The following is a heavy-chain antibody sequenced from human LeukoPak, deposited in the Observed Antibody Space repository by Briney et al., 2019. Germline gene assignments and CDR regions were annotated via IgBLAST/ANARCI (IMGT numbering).Heavy chain of an antibody. V-gene: IGHV1-18*01. CDR1: GYTFTNYG. CDR2: ISAYNGNT. J-gene: IGHJ4*02. CDR3: ARGGVNYDFWSGFPYYFDS. D-gene: IGHD3-3*01. Sequence: ASVKVSCKASGYTFTNYGISWVRQAPGQGLEWMGWISAYNGNTNYAQKFQGRVTMTTDTSTSTAYMELRSLRSDDTAVYYCARGGVNYDFWSGFPYYFDSWGQGTLVTVSS.